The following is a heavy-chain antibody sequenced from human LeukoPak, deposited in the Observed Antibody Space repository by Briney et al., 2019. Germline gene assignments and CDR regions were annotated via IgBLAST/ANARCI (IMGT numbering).Heavy chain of an antibody. D-gene: IGHD3-3*01. CDR3: ARVRYYDFWSGYNDLFDY. V-gene: IGHV4-34*01. Sequence: SETLSLTCAVYGGSFSGYYWSCIRQPPGRGLEWIGEINHSGSTNYNPSLKSRVTISVDTSKNQFSLKLSSVTAADTAVYYCARVRYYDFWSGYNDLFDYWGQGTLVTVSS. J-gene: IGHJ4*02. CDR1: GGSFSGYY. CDR2: INHSGST.